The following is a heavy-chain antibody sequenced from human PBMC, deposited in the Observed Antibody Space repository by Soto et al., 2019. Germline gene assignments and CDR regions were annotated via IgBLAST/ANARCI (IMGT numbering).Heavy chain of an antibody. Sequence: QVQLVQSGAEVKKPGSSVKVSCKASGATFSSYAISWVRQAPGQGLEWMGGIIPIFVTANYAQKFQGRVTITADESTSTAYMELSSLRSEDTAVYYCARDPLYRGYYYGMDVWGQGTTVTVSS. J-gene: IGHJ6*02. CDR1: GATFSSYA. CDR3: ARDPLYRGYYYGMDV. CDR2: IIPIFVTA. D-gene: IGHD1-26*01. V-gene: IGHV1-69*01.